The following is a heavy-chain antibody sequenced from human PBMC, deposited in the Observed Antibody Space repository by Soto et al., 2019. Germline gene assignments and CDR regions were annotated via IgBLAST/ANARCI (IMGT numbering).Heavy chain of an antibody. J-gene: IGHJ4*02. Sequence: SGPTLVNPTQTLTLTCTFSGFSLSTNKVGVGWIRQPPGKALEWLALIYWDDDKRYSPSLKSRLTITKDTSKNQVVLTMTNMDPVDTATYYCVHSPPYGSSWAPDSWGQGTLVTVSS. D-gene: IGHD6-13*01. V-gene: IGHV2-5*02. CDR3: VHSPPYGSSWAPDS. CDR2: IYWDDDK. CDR1: GFSLSTNKVG.